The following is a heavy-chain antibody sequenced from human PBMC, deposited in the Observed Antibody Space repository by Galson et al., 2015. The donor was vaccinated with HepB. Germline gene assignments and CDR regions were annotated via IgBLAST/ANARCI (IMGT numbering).Heavy chain of an antibody. Sequence: SLRLSCAASGFTFSGSAMHWVRQASGKGLEWVGRIRSKANSYATAYAASVKGRFTISRDDSKNTAYLQMNSLKTEDTAVYYCTRLGDYVWGSYRQRIYYGMDVWGQGTTVTVSS. D-gene: IGHD3-16*02. CDR2: IRSKANSYAT. CDR3: TRLGDYVWGSYRQRIYYGMDV. V-gene: IGHV3-73*01. CDR1: GFTFSGSA. J-gene: IGHJ6*02.